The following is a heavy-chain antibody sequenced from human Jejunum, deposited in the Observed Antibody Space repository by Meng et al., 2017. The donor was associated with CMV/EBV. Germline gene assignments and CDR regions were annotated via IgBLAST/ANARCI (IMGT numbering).Heavy chain of an antibody. J-gene: IGHJ5*02. V-gene: IGHV4-30-4*08. Sequence: SISRGDYLWSWIRQPPGKGLEWIGHIYDSGSTDSNPSLKSRVSISTDTSKNHFSLKLTSVTAADTAVYYCARAYGSGSYSPNYFNPWGQGTLVTVSS. D-gene: IGHD3-10*01. CDR2: IYDSGST. CDR1: SISRGDYL. CDR3: ARAYGSGSYSPNYFNP.